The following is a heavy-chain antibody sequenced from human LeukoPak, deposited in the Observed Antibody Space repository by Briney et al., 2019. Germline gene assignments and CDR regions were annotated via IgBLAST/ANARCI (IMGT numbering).Heavy chain of an antibody. J-gene: IGHJ2*01. V-gene: IGHV4-39*07. CDR2: MYSSGST. D-gene: IGHD3-3*01. CDR3: ARGRYDVWSGYSLTNWYFDF. CDR1: GGSISSSSYY. Sequence: PSETLSLTCTVSGGSISSSSYYWGWIRQPPGKGLEWIGSMYSSGSTYYNPSLKSRVTISVDTSKNQFSLQLNSVTPEDTAVYYCARGRYDVWSGYSLTNWYFDFWGRGTLVTVSS.